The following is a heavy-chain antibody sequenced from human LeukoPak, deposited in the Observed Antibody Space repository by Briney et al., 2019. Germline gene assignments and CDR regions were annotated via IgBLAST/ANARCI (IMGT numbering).Heavy chain of an antibody. CDR1: GFTFSSYG. D-gene: IGHD3-22*01. CDR3: ARDLRGLHYYDSSGYYPGTFGY. Sequence: GGSLRLSCAASGFTFSSYGMHWVRQAPGKGLEWVAVIWYDGSNKYYADSVKGRFTISRDNSKDTLYLQMNSLRAEDTAVYYCARDLRGLHYYDSSGYYPGTFGYWGRGTLVTVSS. CDR2: IWYDGSNK. J-gene: IGHJ4*02. V-gene: IGHV3-33*01.